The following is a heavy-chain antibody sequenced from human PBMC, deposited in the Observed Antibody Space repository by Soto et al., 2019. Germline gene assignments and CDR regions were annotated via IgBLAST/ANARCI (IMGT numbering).Heavy chain of an antibody. J-gene: IGHJ4*02. CDR2: IIPILGIA. V-gene: IGHV1-69*02. CDR1: GGTFSSYT. D-gene: IGHD2-2*02. Sequence: QVQLVQSGAEVKKPGSSVKVSCKASGGTFSSYTISWVRQAPGQGLEWMGRIIPILGIANYAQKFQGRVTTTADKSTRTAYTALSSLRSEDTAVYYCAMEYCSSTSCYRDYWGQGTLVTVSS. CDR3: AMEYCSSTSCYRDY.